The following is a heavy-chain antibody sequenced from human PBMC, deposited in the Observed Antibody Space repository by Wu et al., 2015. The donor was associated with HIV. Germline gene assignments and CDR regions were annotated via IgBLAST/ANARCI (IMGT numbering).Heavy chain of an antibody. CDR2: INPSGGST. CDR3: ARDRLAAAGLTYNWFDP. Sequence: QVQLVQSGAEVKKPGASVKVSCKASGYTFTSYYMHWVRQAPGQGLEWMGIINPSGGSTSYAQKFQGRVTMTRDTSTSTAYMELSSLRSEDTAVYYCARDRLAAAGLTYNWFDPGAREPWSTVSS. J-gene: IGHJ5*02. V-gene: IGHV1-46*01. D-gene: IGHD6-13*01. CDR1: GYTFTSYY.